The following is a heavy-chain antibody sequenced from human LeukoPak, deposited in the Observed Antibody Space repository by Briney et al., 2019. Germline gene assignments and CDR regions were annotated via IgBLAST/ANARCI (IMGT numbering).Heavy chain of an antibody. Sequence: AGGSLRVSCAASGFSFSKYGMNWVRQAPGKGLEWVASIHADGTKIYYRESVKGRFTVSRDNSNNILYLQMNGLTPEDTAIYFCAKDRVAATLYFDSWGQGTLVSVSS. J-gene: IGHJ4*02. CDR1: GFSFSKYG. CDR3: AKDRVAATLYFDS. V-gene: IGHV3-30*02. D-gene: IGHD6-13*01. CDR2: IHADGTKI.